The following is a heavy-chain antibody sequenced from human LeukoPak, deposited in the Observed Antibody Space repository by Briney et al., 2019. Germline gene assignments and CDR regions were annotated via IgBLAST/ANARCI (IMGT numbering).Heavy chain of an antibody. Sequence: GGSLRLSCAASGFTFRDAGMSWVRQAPGKGLEWVGRTKSKTDGGTTDYAAPVKGRFTISRDDSKNTLYLQMSSLKTEDTAVYFCAHRDTAMVRVDYWGQGTLVTVSS. V-gene: IGHV3-15*01. J-gene: IGHJ4*02. CDR1: GFTFRDAG. D-gene: IGHD5-18*01. CDR3: AHRDTAMVRVDY. CDR2: TKSKTDGGTT.